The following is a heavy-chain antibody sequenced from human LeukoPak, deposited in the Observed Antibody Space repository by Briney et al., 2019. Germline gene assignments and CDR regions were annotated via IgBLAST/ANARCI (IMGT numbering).Heavy chain of an antibody. J-gene: IGHJ4*02. Sequence: PGGSLRPSCAASGFTFSDYYMSWIRLAPGKGLEWVSYISSSGSTIYYADSVKGRFTISRDNAKNSLYLQMNSLRAEDTAVYYCARGDVVVPAALFDYWGQGTLVTVSS. D-gene: IGHD2-2*01. CDR1: GFTFSDYY. V-gene: IGHV3-11*01. CDR3: ARGDVVVPAALFDY. CDR2: ISSSGSTI.